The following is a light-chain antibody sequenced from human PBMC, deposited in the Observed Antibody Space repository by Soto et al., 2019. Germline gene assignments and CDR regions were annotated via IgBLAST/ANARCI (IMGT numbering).Light chain of an antibody. V-gene: IGKV1-27*01. J-gene: IGKJ5*01. Sequence: DIQMTQSPSSLSASVGDRVTITCRASQGSSNFLAWYQQKPGKVPKLLISAASTLQSGVPSRFSGSGSGTDFTLTITSLQPEDVATYYCQKYSSVITFGQGTLREMK. CDR1: QGSSNF. CDR2: AAS. CDR3: QKYSSVIT.